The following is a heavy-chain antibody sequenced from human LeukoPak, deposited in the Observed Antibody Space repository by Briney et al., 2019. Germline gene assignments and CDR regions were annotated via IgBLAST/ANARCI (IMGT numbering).Heavy chain of an antibody. J-gene: IGHJ3*02. CDR3: AKEVVEYQLLSVGAFDI. V-gene: IGHV3-30-3*01. D-gene: IGHD2-2*01. CDR2: ISYDGSNK. CDR1: GFTFSSYA. Sequence: GRSLRLSCAASGFTFSSYAMHWVRQAPGKGLEWVAVISYDGSNKYYADSVKGRFTISRDNSKNTLYLQMNSLRAEDTAVYYCAKEVVEYQLLSVGAFDIWGQGTMVTVSS.